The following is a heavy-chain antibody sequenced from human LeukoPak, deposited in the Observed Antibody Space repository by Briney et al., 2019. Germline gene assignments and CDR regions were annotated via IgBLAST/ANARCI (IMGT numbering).Heavy chain of an antibody. Sequence: PSETLSLTCAVYGGSFSGYYWSWIRQPPGKGLEWIGEINHSGSTNYNPSLKSRVTISVDTSKNQFSLKLSSVTAADTAVYYCARETRHYDFWSGYLCAFDIWGQGTMVTVSS. CDR1: GGSFSGYY. D-gene: IGHD3-3*01. V-gene: IGHV4-34*01. J-gene: IGHJ3*02. CDR3: ARETRHYDFWSGYLCAFDI. CDR2: INHSGST.